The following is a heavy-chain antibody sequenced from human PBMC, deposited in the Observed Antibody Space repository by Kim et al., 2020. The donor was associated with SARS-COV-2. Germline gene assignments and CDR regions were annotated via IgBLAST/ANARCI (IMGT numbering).Heavy chain of an antibody. D-gene: IGHD4-4*01. CDR2: INHSGST. CDR3: ARFLGSRLQYHLLAFDI. J-gene: IGHJ3*02. Sequence: SETLSLTCAVYGGSFSGYYWSWIRLPPGKGLEWIGEINHSGSTNYNPSLKSRVTISVETSKNQFSLKLSSVTAADTAVYYCARFLGSRLQYHLLAFDIWGQGTTVTVSS. CDR1: GGSFSGYY. V-gene: IGHV4-34*01.